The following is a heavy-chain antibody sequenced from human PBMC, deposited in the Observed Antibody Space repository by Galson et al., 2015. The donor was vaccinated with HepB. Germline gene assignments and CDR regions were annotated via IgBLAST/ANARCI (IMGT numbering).Heavy chain of an antibody. J-gene: IGHJ4*02. V-gene: IGHV3-30*02. CDR2: IRYDGSNK. CDR3: ARDLYGYSYGSYYFDY. D-gene: IGHD5-18*01. CDR1: GFTFSSYG. Sequence: SLRLSCAASGFTFSSYGMHWVRQAPGKGLEWVAFIRYDGSNKYYADSVKGRFTISRDNSKNTLYLQMNSLRAEDTAVYYCARDLYGYSYGSYYFDYWGQGTLVTVSS.